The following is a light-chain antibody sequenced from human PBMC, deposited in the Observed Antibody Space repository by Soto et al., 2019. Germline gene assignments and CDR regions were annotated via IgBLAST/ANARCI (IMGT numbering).Light chain of an antibody. V-gene: IGKV2-28*01. J-gene: IGKJ5*01. CDR1: PSLLHSNGYNY. CDR3: MQDLQTPIT. CDR2: LGS. Sequence: DIVMTQSPLSLPVTPGGPASISCKSSPSLLHSNGYNYLDWYLQKPGQSPQLLIYLGSNRASGVPDRFSGSGSGTDFTLKISRVEAEDVGVYYCMQDLQTPITFGQGTRLEI.